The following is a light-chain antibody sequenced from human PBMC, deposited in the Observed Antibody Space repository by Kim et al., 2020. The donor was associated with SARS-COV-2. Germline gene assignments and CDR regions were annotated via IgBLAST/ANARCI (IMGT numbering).Light chain of an antibody. V-gene: IGLV2-14*03. CDR1: SSDVGGYNF. J-gene: IGLJ1*01. CDR2: DVT. CDR3: SSYTSSSTLP. Sequence: GQSITISCTGTSSDVGGYNFVSWYQQHPGKAPKLMIYDVTNRPSGVSNRFSGSKAGNTASLTISGLQAEDEADYYCSSYTSSSTLPFGTGTKVTVL.